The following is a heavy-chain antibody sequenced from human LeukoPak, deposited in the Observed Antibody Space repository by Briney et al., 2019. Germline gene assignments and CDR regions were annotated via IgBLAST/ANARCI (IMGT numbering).Heavy chain of an antibody. CDR1: RFTFSSFA. J-gene: IGHJ4*02. CDR3: AKSSIAAAALPGYFDY. D-gene: IGHD6-13*01. Sequence: GGSLRLSCAASRFTFSSFAMHWVRQAPGKGLEWVAVISYDGSNKYYADSVKGRFTISRDNSKNTLYLQMNSLRAEDTAVYYCAKSSIAAAALPGYFDYWGQGTLVTISS. V-gene: IGHV3-30-3*02. CDR2: ISYDGSNK.